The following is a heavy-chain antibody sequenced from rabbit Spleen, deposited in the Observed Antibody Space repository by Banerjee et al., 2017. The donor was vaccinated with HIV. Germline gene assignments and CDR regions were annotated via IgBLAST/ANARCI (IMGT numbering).Heavy chain of an antibody. CDR3: ARDVGTVTGNDFNL. CDR1: GFSFSSSYG. V-gene: IGHV1S45*01. J-gene: IGHJ4*01. Sequence: QEQLVESGGGLVQPGGSLTLTCTASGFSFSSSYGICWVRQAPGKGLEWIACIYAGSSGNTFYASWAKGRFTISKTSSTTVTLQMTSLTAADTATYFCARDVGTVTGNDFNLWGPGTLVTVS. CDR2: IYAGSSGNT. D-gene: IGHD7-1*01.